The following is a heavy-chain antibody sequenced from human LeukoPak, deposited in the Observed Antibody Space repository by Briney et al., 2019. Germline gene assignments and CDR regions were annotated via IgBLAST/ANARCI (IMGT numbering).Heavy chain of an antibody. D-gene: IGHD4-23*01. CDR2: IFYSGST. CDR1: GGSISTSNYY. Sequence: PSETLSLTCTVSGGSISTSNYYWGWIRQPPGKGLEWIGNIFYSGSTYYSPSLKSRVTISVDTSKNQFSLRLSSVTAADTAVYYCAREVDGGYYFDYWGQGTLVTVSS. CDR3: AREVDGGYYFDY. V-gene: IGHV4-39*07. J-gene: IGHJ4*02.